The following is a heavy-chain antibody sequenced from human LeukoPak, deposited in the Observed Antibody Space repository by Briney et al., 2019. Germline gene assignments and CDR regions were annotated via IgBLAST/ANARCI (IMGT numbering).Heavy chain of an antibody. J-gene: IGHJ6*03. Sequence: SETLSLTCTVSGGSITTYYWSWVRQPPGKGLEWIGHIYYSGTIKYNPSLKSRVTISVDTSKNQLSLNLSSVTAADTAVYCCARAEAGHNYCYMDVWGKGTTVTVSS. V-gene: IGHV4-59*01. CDR1: GGSITTYY. D-gene: IGHD6-13*01. CDR3: ARAEAGHNYCYMDV. CDR2: IYYSGTI.